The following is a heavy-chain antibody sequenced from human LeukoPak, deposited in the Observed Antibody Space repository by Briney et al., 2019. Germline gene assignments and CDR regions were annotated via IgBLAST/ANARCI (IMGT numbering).Heavy chain of an antibody. CDR1: GYTFTSYY. J-gene: IGHJ4*02. CDR2: INPSGGST. D-gene: IGHD6-13*01. V-gene: IGHV1-46*01. CDR3: ARDLGYSSSWDILIDY. Sequence: GASVKVSCKASGYTFTSYYMHWVRQAPGQGLEWMGIINPSGGSTSYAQKFQGRVTMTRDTSTSTVYMELSSLRSEDTAVYYCARDLGYSSSWDILIDYWGQGTLVTVSS.